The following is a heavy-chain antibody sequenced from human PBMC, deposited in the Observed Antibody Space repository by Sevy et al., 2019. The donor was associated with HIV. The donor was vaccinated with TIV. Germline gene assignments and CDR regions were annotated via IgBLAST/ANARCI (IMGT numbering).Heavy chain of an antibody. V-gene: IGHV4-4*07. CDR2: IYTSGTT. Sequence: SETLSLTCTVSGGSINSYYWSWVRQPVGKGLEWIGRIYTSGTTNYNPSLKSRVTMSVDTSKNQFSLKLSSVTAADTAVYYCARAGRETYGMDVWGQGTTVTVSS. J-gene: IGHJ6*02. D-gene: IGHD1-26*01. CDR1: GGSINSYY. CDR3: ARAGRETYGMDV.